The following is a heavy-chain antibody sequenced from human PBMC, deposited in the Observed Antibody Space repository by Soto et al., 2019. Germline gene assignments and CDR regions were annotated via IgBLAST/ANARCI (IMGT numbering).Heavy chain of an antibody. CDR3: AKLPDIVVVPAARNWFDP. CDR1: GFTFRSYA. Sequence: EVQLLESGGGLVQPGVSLRHSCAASGFTFRSYAMSWVRQAPGKGLEWVSAISGSGGSTYYADSVKGRFTISRDNSKNTLYLQMNSLRAEDTAVYYCAKLPDIVVVPAARNWFDPWGQGTLVTVSS. V-gene: IGHV3-23*01. J-gene: IGHJ5*02. D-gene: IGHD2-2*01. CDR2: ISGSGGST.